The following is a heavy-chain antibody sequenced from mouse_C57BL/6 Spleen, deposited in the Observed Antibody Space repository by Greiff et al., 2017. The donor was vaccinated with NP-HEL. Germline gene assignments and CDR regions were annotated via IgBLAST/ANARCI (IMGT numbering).Heavy chain of an antibody. Sequence: QVQLQQSGPGLVQPSQSLSITCTVSGFSLTSYGVHWVRQSPGKGLEWLGVIWRGGSTDYNAAFMSRLSITKDNSKSQVFFKMNSLQADDTAIYYCAKTYDYDEKDAMDYWGQGTSVTVSS. CDR2: IWRGGST. V-gene: IGHV2-5*01. CDR3: AKTYDYDEKDAMDY. D-gene: IGHD2-4*01. J-gene: IGHJ4*01. CDR1: GFSLTSYG.